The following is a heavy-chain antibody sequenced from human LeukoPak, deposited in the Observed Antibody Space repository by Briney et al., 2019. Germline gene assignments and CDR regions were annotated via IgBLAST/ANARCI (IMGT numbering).Heavy chain of an antibody. CDR3: ARKGGGDSPFHFDY. D-gene: IGHD2-21*02. CDR2: IYHSGST. J-gene: IGHJ4*02. V-gene: IGHV4-30-2*01. CDR1: GGSISSGGYS. Sequence: SETLSLTCAVSGGSISSGGYSWSWIRQPPGKGLEWIGYIYHSGSTYYNPSLKSRVTISVDRSKNQFSLRLSSVTAADTAVYYCARKGGGDSPFHFDYWGQGTLVTVSS.